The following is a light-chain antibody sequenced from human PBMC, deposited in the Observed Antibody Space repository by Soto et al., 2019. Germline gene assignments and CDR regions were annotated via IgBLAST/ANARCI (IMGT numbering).Light chain of an antibody. CDR3: QHRHN. CDR2: DAS. Sequence: EIVLTQSPATLSLSPGERATLSCRASQSVSSDFAWYQQKPGQAPRLLIYDASNRATAIPARFSGSGSGTDSTLTISSLEPEDFAVYYCQHRHNFGPGTKVDIK. V-gene: IGKV3-11*01. J-gene: IGKJ3*01. CDR1: QSVSSD.